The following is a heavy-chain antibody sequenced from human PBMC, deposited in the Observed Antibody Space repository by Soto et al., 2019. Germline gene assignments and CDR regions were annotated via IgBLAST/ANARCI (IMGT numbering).Heavy chain of an antibody. J-gene: IGHJ3*02. V-gene: IGHV3-33*01. CDR3: ASRYQLPPGNDAFDI. CDR2: IGYDGSNK. Sequence: QVQLVESGGGVVQPGRSLRLSCAASGFTFSSYGMHWVRQPHARGREWVAVIGYDGSNKYYADSVKGQFTISRDNSKNTLYLQMNSLRAEDTAVYYCASRYQLPPGNDAFDIWGQGTMVTVSS. CDR1: GFTFSSYG. D-gene: IGHD2-2*01.